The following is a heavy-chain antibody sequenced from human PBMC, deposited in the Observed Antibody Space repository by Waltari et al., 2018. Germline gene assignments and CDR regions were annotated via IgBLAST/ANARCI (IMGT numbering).Heavy chain of an antibody. CDR3: ARGYDFWSGYWFYGMDV. Sequence: QVQLVQSGAEVKKPGASVKVSCKASGYTFTGYYMHLVPQAPGQGLEWMGWINPNSGGTNYAQKVQGRVTMTRDTSISTAYMELSRLRSDDTAVYYCARGYDFWSGYWFYGMDVWGQGTTVTVSS. V-gene: IGHV1-2*02. D-gene: IGHD3-3*01. J-gene: IGHJ6*02. CDR1: GYTFTGYY. CDR2: INPNSGGT.